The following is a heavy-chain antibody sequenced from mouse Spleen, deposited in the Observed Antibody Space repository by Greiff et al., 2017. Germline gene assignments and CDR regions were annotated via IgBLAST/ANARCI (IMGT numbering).Heavy chain of an antibody. CDR1: GFTFSSYA. V-gene: IGHV5-9-3*01. CDR3: ARLTGTYFDY. CDR2: ISSGGGNT. Sequence: EVHLVESGGGLVKLGGSLKLSCAASGFTFSSYAMSWVRQTPEKRLEWVATISSGGGNTYYPDSVKGRFTISRDNAKNSLYLQMSSLKSEDTAMYYCARLTGTYFDYWGQGTTLTVSS. J-gene: IGHJ2*01. D-gene: IGHD4-1*01.